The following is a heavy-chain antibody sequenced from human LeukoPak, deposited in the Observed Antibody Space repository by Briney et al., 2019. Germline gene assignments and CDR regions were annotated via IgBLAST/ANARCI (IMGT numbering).Heavy chain of an antibody. CDR1: GFTFSSYA. CDR3: AREDWSDYYDSSGYALDP. CDR2: ISSNGGST. V-gene: IGHV3-64*01. D-gene: IGHD3-22*01. Sequence: QSGGSLRLSCAASGFTFSSYAMHWVRQAPGKGLEYVPAISSNGGSTYYANSVKGRFTISRDNSKNTLYLQMGSLRAEDMAVYYCAREDWSDYYDSSGYALDPWGQGTLVTVSS. J-gene: IGHJ5*02.